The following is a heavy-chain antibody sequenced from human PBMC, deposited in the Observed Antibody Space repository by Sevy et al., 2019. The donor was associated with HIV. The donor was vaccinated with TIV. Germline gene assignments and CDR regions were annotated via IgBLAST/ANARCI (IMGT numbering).Heavy chain of an antibody. V-gene: IGHV3-49*04. CDR1: GFTFGDYC. J-gene: IGHJ4*02. CDR3: TRWKAAQSIFDY. Sequence: GGSLRLSCTASGFTFGDYCMSWVRQAPGKGLEWVAFLKSEVYGGTFDDAASVRGRFVISRDDSKTIAYLQMNDLKTEDTGVYYCTRWKAAQSIFDYWGQGALVTVSS. D-gene: IGHD6-13*01. CDR2: LKSEVYGGTF.